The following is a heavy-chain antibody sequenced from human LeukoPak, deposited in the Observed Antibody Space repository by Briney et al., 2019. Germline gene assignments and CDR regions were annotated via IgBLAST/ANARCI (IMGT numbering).Heavy chain of an antibody. V-gene: IGHV3-21*01. CDR3: ARDRLSSGYSTFDY. CDR2: ISSSSYI. CDR1: GFTFSSYS. J-gene: IGHJ4*02. Sequence: PGGSLRLSCAASGFTFSSYSMNWVRQAPGKGLEWVSSISSSSYIYYADSVKGRFTISRDNAKNSLYLQMNSLRAEDTAVYYCARDRLSSGYSTFDYWGQGTLVTVSS. D-gene: IGHD3-22*01.